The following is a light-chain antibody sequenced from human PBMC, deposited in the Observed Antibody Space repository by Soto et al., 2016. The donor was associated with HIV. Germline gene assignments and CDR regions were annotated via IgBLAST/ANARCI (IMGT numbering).Light chain of an antibody. Sequence: AIQLTQSPSSLSASVGDRVTITCRASRDIGSALAWYRQKPGKGPRLLIYDASSLESGAPSRFRGGGSGKDFSLIISSLQPEDFATYHCQQFNNYPSLSFGGGTKVELK. CDR3: QQFNNYPSLS. V-gene: IGKV1D-13*01. CDR1: RDIGSA. CDR2: DAS. J-gene: IGKJ4*01.